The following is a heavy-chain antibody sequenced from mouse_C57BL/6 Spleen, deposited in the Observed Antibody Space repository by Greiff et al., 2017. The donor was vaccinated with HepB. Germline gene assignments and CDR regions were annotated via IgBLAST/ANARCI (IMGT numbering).Heavy chain of an antibody. CDR1: GYTFTSYW. D-gene: IGHD1-1*01. Sequence: VQLQQPGAELVKPGASVKMSCKASGYTFTSYWITWVKQRPGQGLEWIGDIYPGSGSTNYNEKFKSKATLTVDTSSSTAYMQLSSLTSEDSAVYYCAREFYYYGSRLYYFDYWGQGTTLTVSS. CDR3: AREFYYYGSRLYYFDY. CDR2: IYPGSGST. J-gene: IGHJ2*01. V-gene: IGHV1-55*01.